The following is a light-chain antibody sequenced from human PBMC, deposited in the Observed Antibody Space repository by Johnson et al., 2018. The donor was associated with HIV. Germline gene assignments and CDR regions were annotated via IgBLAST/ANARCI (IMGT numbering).Light chain of an antibody. V-gene: IGLV1-51*02. CDR3: GTWDSSLSAGV. CDR2: ENN. Sequence: QSVLTQPPSVYAAPGQKVTISCSGSSSNIGNNYVSWYQQLPGTDPKLLIYENNKRPSGIPDRFSGSKSGTSATLGITGLQTGDEADYYCGTWDSSLSAGVFGTGTKVTVL. J-gene: IGLJ1*01. CDR1: SSNIGNNY.